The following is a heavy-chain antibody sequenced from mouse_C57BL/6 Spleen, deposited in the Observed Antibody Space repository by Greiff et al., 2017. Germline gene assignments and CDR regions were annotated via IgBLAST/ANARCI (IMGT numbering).Heavy chain of an antibody. CDR2: IYPGDGDT. CDR1: GYAFSSSW. V-gene: IGHV1-82*01. J-gene: IGHJ2*01. CDR3: ARGGYSNPYYFDY. D-gene: IGHD2-5*01. Sequence: QVQLKESGPELVKPGASVKISCKASGYAFSSSWLHWVKQRPGKGLEWIGRIYPGDGDTNYNGKFKGKATLTADKSSSTAYMQLSSLTSEDSAVYFCARGGYSNPYYFDYWGQGTTLTVSS.